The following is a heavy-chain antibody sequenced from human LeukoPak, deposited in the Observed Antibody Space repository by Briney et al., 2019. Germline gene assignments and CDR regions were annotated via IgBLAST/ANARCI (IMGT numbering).Heavy chain of an antibody. V-gene: IGHV4-31*03. CDR1: GGSISGGGYY. CDR2: IYYSGTT. J-gene: IGHJ4*02. Sequence: SETLSLTCTVSGGSISGGGYYWSWIRQHPGKGLEWIGYIYYSGTTYYNPSLKSRLTISVDTSKNQFSLKLSSVTAADTAVYYCARSNGGGSGWYGLFDYWGQGTLVTVSS. D-gene: IGHD6-19*01. CDR3: ARSNGGGSGWYGLFDY.